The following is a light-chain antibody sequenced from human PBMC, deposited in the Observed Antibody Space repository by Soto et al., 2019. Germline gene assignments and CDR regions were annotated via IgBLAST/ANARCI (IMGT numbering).Light chain of an antibody. CDR2: GTN. J-gene: IGLJ2*01. CDR1: SGSVSPSHY. Sequence: QTVVTQEPSFSVSPGGTVTLTCGLSSGSVSPSHYPSWYQQTPGQAPRTLIYGTNARSSGVPDRFSGSILGDKAALTITGAQADYESDSYCVLYMGSGIWIFGGGTQLTVL. V-gene: IGLV8-61*01. CDR3: VLYMGSGIWI.